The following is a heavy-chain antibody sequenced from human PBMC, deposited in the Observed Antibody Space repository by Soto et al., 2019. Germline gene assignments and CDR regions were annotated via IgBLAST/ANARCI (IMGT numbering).Heavy chain of an antibody. CDR1: EFTFNTYW. J-gene: IGHJ6*02. CDR3: ARDWGTPGRGSAVGYYYHYGMDV. CDR2: IKDDGSEK. D-gene: IGHD6-19*01. Sequence: EVQLVESGGGLVQPGGSLRLSCLASEFTFNTYWMNWVRQAPGRGLEWVANIKDDGSEKNYVDSVKGRFTISRDNAKNSHYLQMNSLRGEDTAVYFCARDWGTPGRGSAVGYYYHYGMDVWGQGTTVTVSS. V-gene: IGHV3-7*05.